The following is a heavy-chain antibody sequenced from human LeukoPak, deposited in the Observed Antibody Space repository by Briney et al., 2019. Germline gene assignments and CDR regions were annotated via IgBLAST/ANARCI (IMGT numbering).Heavy chain of an antibody. CDR2: VSGSGGST. Sequence: GGSQPLPCPPSGCWFRSYAMSWVHPAPAKGLEGVSAVSGSGGSTYYADSVKGRFTISRDNSKNTLSLQMNSLRAEDTAVYYCAKERDSGWCDPWGQETLVTVSS. V-gene: IGHV3-23*01. CDR3: AKERDSGWCDP. D-gene: IGHD1-26*01. CDR1: GCWFRSYA. J-gene: IGHJ5*02.